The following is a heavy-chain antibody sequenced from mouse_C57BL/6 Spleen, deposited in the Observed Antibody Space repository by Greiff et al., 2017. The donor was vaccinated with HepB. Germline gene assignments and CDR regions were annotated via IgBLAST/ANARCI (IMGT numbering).Heavy chain of an antibody. CDR2: ISYDGSN. CDR3: ARVYGNYVDWYFDV. D-gene: IGHD2-1*01. V-gene: IGHV3-6*01. CDR1: GYSITSGYY. J-gene: IGHJ1*03. Sequence: EVQLQESGPGLVKPSQSLSLTCSVTGYSITSGYYWNWIRQFPGNKLEWMGYISYDGSNNYNPSLKNRISITRDTSKNQFFLKLNSVTTEDTATYYCARVYGNYVDWYFDVWGTGTTVTVSS.